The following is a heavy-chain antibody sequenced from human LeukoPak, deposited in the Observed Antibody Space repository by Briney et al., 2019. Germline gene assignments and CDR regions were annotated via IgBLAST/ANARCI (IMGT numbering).Heavy chain of an antibody. CDR2: IRNDETEI. Sequence: GGSLRLSCTAPGFPFNAYNIHWIRQSPGRGLEWVSFIRNDETEIHYADFAKGRFTISRDRSKNSVYLQMNSLRPDDTALYYCAKDGGRYRFDFWGQATMVTVSS. J-gene: IGHJ4*02. D-gene: IGHD3-16*02. CDR1: GFPFNAYN. CDR3: AKDGGRYRFDF. V-gene: IGHV3-30*02.